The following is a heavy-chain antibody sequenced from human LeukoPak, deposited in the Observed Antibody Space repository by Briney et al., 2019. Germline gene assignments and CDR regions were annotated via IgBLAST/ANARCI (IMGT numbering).Heavy chain of an antibody. D-gene: IGHD2-21*02. J-gene: IGHJ4*02. CDR3: ANGVSGDSMGY. CDR1: GFTFSSYA. Sequence: GGSLRLSCAASGFTFSSYAMSWVRQAPGKGLEWVSAISGSGGSTYYADSVKGRFTISRDNSKSTLYLQMNSLRTEDTAVYYCANGVSGDSMGYCGQGTLVTVSS. CDR2: ISGSGGST. V-gene: IGHV3-23*01.